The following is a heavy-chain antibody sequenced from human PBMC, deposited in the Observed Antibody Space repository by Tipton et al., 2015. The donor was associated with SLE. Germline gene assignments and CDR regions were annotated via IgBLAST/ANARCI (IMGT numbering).Heavy chain of an antibody. Sequence: TLSLTCTVSGGSISSGSYYWSWIRQPAGKGLEWIGRIYTSGSTNYNPSLRSRVTISIDTSRNQFSLKLSSVTAADTAVYYCAREPAASGWFDPWGQGALVTVSS. J-gene: IGHJ5*02. CDR1: GGSISSGSYY. D-gene: IGHD2-2*01. CDR3: AREPAASGWFDP. CDR2: IYTSGST. V-gene: IGHV4-61*02.